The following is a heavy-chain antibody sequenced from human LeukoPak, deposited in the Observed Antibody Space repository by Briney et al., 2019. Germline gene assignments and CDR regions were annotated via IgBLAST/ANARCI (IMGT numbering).Heavy chain of an antibody. J-gene: IGHJ4*02. Sequence: ASVKVSCKASGYTFTTYAMNWVRQAPGQGLEWMGIINPSGGSTSYAQKFQGRVTVTRDTSTSTVYMELSSLRSEDTAVYYCARGQRWLQHDWGQGTLVTVSS. CDR2: INPSGGST. V-gene: IGHV1-46*01. CDR1: GYTFTTYA. D-gene: IGHD5-24*01. CDR3: ARGQRWLQHD.